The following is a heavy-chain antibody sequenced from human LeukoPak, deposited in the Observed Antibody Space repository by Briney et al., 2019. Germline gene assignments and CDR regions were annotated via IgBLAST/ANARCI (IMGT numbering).Heavy chain of an antibody. D-gene: IGHD5-24*01. CDR3: ARGLRWLQFSTRYYYYGMDV. J-gene: IGHJ6*02. V-gene: IGHV4-59*01. CDR1: GGSISLYY. Sequence: PSETLSLTCTVSGGSISLYYWSWIRQPPGKGLEWIGYVYYNGNTRYNPSLESRVTISVDTSKNQFSLKLSSVTAADTAVYYCARGLRWLQFSTRYYYYGMDVWGQGTTVTVSS. CDR2: VYYNGNT.